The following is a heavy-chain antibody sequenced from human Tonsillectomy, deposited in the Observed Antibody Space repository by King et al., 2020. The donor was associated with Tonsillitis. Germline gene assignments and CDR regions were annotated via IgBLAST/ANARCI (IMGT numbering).Heavy chain of an antibody. CDR3: VATPNYYYFDN. CDR2: INKDGNEK. D-gene: IGHD2-8*01. Sequence: VQLVESGGGLVQPGGSLGLSCVGSGFIFTNYWMGWVRQAPGRGRGWVASINKDGNEKYHVDSGKGRFSISRENAKNSLYLQMSSLRVDATAVYYCVATPNYYYFDNWGQGTLVTVSS. J-gene: IGHJ4*02. CDR1: GFIFTNYW. V-gene: IGHV3-7*01.